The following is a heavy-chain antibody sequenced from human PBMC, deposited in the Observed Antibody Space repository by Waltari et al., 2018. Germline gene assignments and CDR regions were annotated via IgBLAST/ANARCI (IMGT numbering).Heavy chain of an antibody. CDR2: MKGPSITT. CDR3: ALLRVVSVFDPFDN. Sequence: EVQLVESGGGLVQPGGSLRLSCAASGFTFSLYWMHWVRQVPGKGLVWVSRMKGPSITTNYEDSVKGRFTISSDNAKITLYLQMNSLTPEDTGVYYCALLRVVSVFDPFDNWGQGTLVTVSS. D-gene: IGHD2-15*01. J-gene: IGHJ4*02. V-gene: IGHV3-74*01. CDR1: GFTFSLYW.